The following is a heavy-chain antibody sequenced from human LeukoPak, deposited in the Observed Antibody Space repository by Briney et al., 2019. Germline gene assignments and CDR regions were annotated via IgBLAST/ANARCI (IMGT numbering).Heavy chain of an antibody. CDR1: GYSISSGYY. J-gene: IGHJ4*02. Sequence: SETLSLTCTVSGYSISSGYYWGWIRQPPGKGLEWIGSIYHSGSTYYNPSLKSRVAISVDTSKNQFSLKLSSVTAADTAVYYCARVSRGYSYGYEVDYWGQGTLVTVSS. V-gene: IGHV4-38-2*02. CDR3: ARVSRGYSYGYEVDY. D-gene: IGHD5-18*01. CDR2: IYHSGST.